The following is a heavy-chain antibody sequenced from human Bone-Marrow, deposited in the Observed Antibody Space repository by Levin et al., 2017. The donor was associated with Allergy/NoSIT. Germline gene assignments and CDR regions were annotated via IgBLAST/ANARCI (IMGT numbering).Heavy chain of an antibody. CDR2: IYYSGST. CDR1: GGSISSGGYY. CDR3: ARDSGTIFGVVTPKQYYYYMDV. Sequence: PSETLSLTCTVSGGSISSGGYYWSWIRQHPGKGLEWIGYIYYSGSTYYNPSLKSRVTISVDTSKNQFSLKLSSVTAADTAVYYCARDSGTIFGVVTPKQYYYYMDVWGKGTTVTVSS. D-gene: IGHD3-3*01. J-gene: IGHJ6*03. V-gene: IGHV4-31*03.